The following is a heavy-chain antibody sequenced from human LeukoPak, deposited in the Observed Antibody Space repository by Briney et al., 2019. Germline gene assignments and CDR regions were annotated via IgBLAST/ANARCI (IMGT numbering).Heavy chain of an antibody. CDR1: GFSLSIYG. Sequence: GGSLRLSCAASGFSLSIYGVNWVRQAPGKGLEWVSGISDSGGTTYYVDSVKGRFTISRDNSKNTLYLQINSLRAEDMALYYCAKSSDGSTSFDQWGQGTLVTVSS. J-gene: IGHJ4*02. CDR3: AKSSDGSTSFDQ. V-gene: IGHV3-23*01. D-gene: IGHD2-2*01. CDR2: ISDSGGTT.